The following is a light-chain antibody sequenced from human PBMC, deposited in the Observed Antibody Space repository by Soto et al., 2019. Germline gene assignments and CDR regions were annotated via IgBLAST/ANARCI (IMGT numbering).Light chain of an antibody. CDR3: QQYGRSPTT. V-gene: IGKV3-20*01. J-gene: IGKJ1*01. Sequence: EIVLTQSPGTLSLSPGERPTLSCRASQSVSSSYLAWYQQKPGQAPRLLFYGASSRATGIPDRFSGSGSGTDFTLTISRLEPEDFAVYYCQQYGRSPTTFGQGTKVDIK. CDR2: GAS. CDR1: QSVSSSY.